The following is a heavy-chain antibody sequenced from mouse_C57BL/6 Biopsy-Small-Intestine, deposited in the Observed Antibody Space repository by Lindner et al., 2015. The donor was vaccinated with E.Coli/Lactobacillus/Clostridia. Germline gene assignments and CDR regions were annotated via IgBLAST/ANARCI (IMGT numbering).Heavy chain of an antibody. CDR2: ISAYNGNT. CDR1: GYTFTSYG. J-gene: IGHJ4*01. D-gene: IGHD6-2*01. Sequence: SVKVSCKASGYTFTSYGISWVRQAPGQGLEWMGWISAYNGNTNYAQKLQGRVTMTTDTSTSTAYRELRSLRSDDTAVYYCARSEYSSSSDYWGQGTLVTVSS. CDR3: ARSEYSSSSDY. V-gene: IGHV1-81*01.